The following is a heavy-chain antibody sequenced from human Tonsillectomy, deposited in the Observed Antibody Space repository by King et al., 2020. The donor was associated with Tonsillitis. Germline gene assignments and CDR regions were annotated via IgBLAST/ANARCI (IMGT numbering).Heavy chain of an antibody. J-gene: IGHJ4*02. V-gene: IGHV5-51*01. D-gene: IGHD4-23*01. CDR3: AGLTLGNGFDY. CDR1: GNRFTSHW. Sequence: QLVQSRAEVKKPGESLKISCKGSGNRFTSHWIAWVRQMPGKGLEWVGIIHPRDSDTRYSPSFQGQVTISADKSISTAYLQWSSLKASDTAMYYCAGLTLGNGFDYWGQGTLVTVSS. CDR2: IHPRDSDT.